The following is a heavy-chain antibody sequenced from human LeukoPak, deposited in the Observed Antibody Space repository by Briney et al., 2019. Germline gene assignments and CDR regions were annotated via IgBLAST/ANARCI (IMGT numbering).Heavy chain of an antibody. CDR2: ISYDGSNK. J-gene: IGHJ6*04. Sequence: GGSLRLSCAASGFTFSDYYMSWIRQAPGKGLEWVAVISYDGSNKYYADSVKGRFTISRDTSKNTLYLQMNSLRAEDTAMYYCSRDMSPAMDVWGKGTTVTVSS. D-gene: IGHD3-10*02. V-gene: IGHV3-30*03. CDR1: GFTFSDYY. CDR3: SRDMSPAMDV.